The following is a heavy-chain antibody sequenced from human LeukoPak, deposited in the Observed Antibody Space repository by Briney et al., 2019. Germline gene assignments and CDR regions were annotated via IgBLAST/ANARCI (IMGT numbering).Heavy chain of an antibody. Sequence: SQTLSLTCSVSAGSISSGGYYWSWIRQPPGKGLEWIGYIYYSGSTYYNPSLKSRVTISVDTSKNQFSLRLSSVTAADTAVYYCARGTPVRVDYWGQGTLVTVSS. CDR2: IYYSGST. V-gene: IGHV4-31*03. CDR1: AGSISSGGYY. D-gene: IGHD2-2*01. CDR3: ARGTPVRVDY. J-gene: IGHJ4*02.